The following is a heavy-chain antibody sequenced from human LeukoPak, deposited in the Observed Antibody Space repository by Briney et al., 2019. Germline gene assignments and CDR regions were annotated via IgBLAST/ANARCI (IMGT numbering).Heavy chain of an antibody. J-gene: IGHJ4*02. CDR1: GGSINNYY. CDR2: IHSSGST. V-gene: IGHV4-4*07. CDR3: ARTPIYYFDNSGYYN. Sequence: PSETLSLTCTVSGGSINNYYWSWIRQPAGKGLEWIGLIHSSGSTSYNPSLKSRVTMSVDTSKKQFSLRLSSVTAADTAVYYCARTPIYYFDNSGYYNWGQGTLVTVSS. D-gene: IGHD3-22*01.